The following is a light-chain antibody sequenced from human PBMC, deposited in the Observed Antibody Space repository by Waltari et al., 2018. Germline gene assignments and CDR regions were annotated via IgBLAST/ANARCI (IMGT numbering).Light chain of an antibody. CDR1: QNIYNW. CDR3: QQYHGDSPT. J-gene: IGKJ1*01. V-gene: IGKV1-5*01. Sequence: DTQMTQSPSTLSAYVGDRVTITCRASQNIYNWLAWYQQKPGEAPEVLIYDASSVRSGVPSRFSGSGSGTEFTLTISSLQPGDFATYYCQQYHGDSPTFGQGTRVEIK. CDR2: DAS.